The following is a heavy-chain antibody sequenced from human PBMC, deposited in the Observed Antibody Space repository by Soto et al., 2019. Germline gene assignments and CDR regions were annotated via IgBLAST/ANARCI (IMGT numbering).Heavy chain of an antibody. CDR3: ASVMTTVITVDY. Sequence: QVQLVQSGAEVKKPGSSVKVSCKASGGTFSSYTISWVRQAPGQGLEWMGRIIPILGIANYAQKFQGRVTITADKSTSTAYMELSSLRSEDTAVYYCASVMTTVITVDYWGQGTLVTVSS. CDR1: GGTFSSYT. D-gene: IGHD4-17*01. J-gene: IGHJ4*02. V-gene: IGHV1-69*02. CDR2: IIPILGIA.